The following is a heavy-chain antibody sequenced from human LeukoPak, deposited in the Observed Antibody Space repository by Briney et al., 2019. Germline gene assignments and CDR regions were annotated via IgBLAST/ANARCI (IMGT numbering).Heavy chain of an antibody. V-gene: IGHV3-23*01. CDR1: GFTFSSYA. Sequence: GGSLRLSCAASGFTFSSYAMSWVRQAPGKGLEWVSAISGSGGSTYYADSVKGRFTISRDNSKNTLYLQMSSLRAEDTAVYYCAKERARGYSYGAFDYWGQGTLVTVSS. J-gene: IGHJ4*02. CDR3: AKERARGYSYGAFDY. D-gene: IGHD5-18*01. CDR2: ISGSGGST.